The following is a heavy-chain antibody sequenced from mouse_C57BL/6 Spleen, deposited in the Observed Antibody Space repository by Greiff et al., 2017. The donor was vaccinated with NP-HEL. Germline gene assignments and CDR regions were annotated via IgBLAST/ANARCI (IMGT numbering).Heavy chain of an antibody. CDR2: INPSNGGT. D-gene: IGHD2-1*01. J-gene: IGHJ4*01. CDR1: GYTFTSYW. V-gene: IGHV1-53*01. CDR3: ARGGIGNYGVFYAMDY. Sequence: VQLQQPGTELVKPGASVKLSCKASGYTFTSYWMHWVKQRPGQGLEWIGNINPSNGGTNYNEKFKSKATLTVDKSSSTAYMQLSSLTSEDSAVYYCARGGIGNYGVFYAMDYWGQGTSVTVSS.